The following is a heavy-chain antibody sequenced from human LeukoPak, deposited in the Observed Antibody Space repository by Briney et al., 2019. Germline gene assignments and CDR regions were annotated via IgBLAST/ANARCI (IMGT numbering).Heavy chain of an antibody. J-gene: IGHJ6*02. D-gene: IGHD6-25*01. Sequence: PGGSLRLSCAASGFTFSSYSMNWVRQAPGKGLEWVSSISSSSSYIYYADSVKGRFTISRDNAKNSLYLQMNSLRAEDTAVYYCGRDVSADWGMDVWGQGTTVTVSS. V-gene: IGHV3-21*01. CDR2: ISSSSSYI. CDR1: GFTFSSYS. CDR3: GRDVSADWGMDV.